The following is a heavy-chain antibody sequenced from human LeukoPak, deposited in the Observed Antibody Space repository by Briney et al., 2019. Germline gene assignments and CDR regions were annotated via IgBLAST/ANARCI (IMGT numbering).Heavy chain of an antibody. CDR3: ARISLSSIAVGGIDY. V-gene: IGHV3-21*01. Sequence: PGGSLRLSCAASGFTFSSYGMNWVRQAPGKGLEWVSSISETSSHTFYADSMKGRFTISRDNSKNSQYLQMNSLTAEDTAVYYCARISLSSIAVGGIDYWGQGTLVTVSS. J-gene: IGHJ4*02. CDR2: ISETSSHT. CDR1: GFTFSSYG. D-gene: IGHD6-19*01.